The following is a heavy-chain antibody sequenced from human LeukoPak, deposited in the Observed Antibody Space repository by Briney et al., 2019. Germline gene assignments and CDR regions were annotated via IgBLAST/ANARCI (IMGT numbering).Heavy chain of an antibody. V-gene: IGHV1-8*03. Sequence: ASVKVSCKASGYTFTNYSISWVRQAPGQGLEWMGWMNPNSGKAGYAHKFQGRVTITTNPSITTAYMELSSLRSEDTAVYYCARRNFDWFDPWGQGTLVTVSS. J-gene: IGHJ5*02. CDR1: GYTFTNYS. CDR3: ARRNFDWFDP. CDR2: MNPNSGKA.